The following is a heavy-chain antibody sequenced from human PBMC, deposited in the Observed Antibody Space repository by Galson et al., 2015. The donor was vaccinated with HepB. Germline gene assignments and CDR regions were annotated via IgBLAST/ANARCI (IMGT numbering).Heavy chain of an antibody. CDR1: GFTFSSYG. CDR3: ANPYYDSSGYYPPFDY. D-gene: IGHD3-22*01. V-gene: IGHV3-30*18. J-gene: IGHJ4*02. Sequence: SLRLSCAASGFTFSSYGMHWVRQAPGKGLEWVAVISYDGSNKYYADSVKGRFTISRDNSKNTLYLQMNSLRAEDTAVYYCANPYYDSSGYYPPFDYWGQGTLVTVSS. CDR2: ISYDGSNK.